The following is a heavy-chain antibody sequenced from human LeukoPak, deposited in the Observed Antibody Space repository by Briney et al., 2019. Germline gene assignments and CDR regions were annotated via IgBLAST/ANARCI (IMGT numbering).Heavy chain of an antibody. CDR1: GGSISSSSYY. CDR2: IYYSGST. Sequence: SETLSLTCTVSGGSISSSSYYWGWIRQPPGKGLEWIGSIYYSGSTYYHPSLKSRVTISVDTSKNQFSLKLSSVTAADTAVYYCARRGWNYVFDYWGQGTLVTVSS. V-gene: IGHV4-39*01. J-gene: IGHJ4*02. D-gene: IGHD1-7*01. CDR3: ARRGWNYVFDY.